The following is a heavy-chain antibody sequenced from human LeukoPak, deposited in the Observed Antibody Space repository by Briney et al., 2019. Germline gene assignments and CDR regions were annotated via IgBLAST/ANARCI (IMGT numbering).Heavy chain of an antibody. CDR2: ISGSGDST. D-gene: IGHD1-20*01. J-gene: IGHJ5*02. CDR3: AKDGYNWNDGWFDP. CDR1: GFTFSNYA. V-gene: IGHV3-23*01. Sequence: GGSLRLSCAASGFTFSNYAMTWVRQAPGKGLEWVSTISGSGDSTYYADSVKGRRTISRDNSKNTVYLQVNSLRAEDTAVYYCAKDGYNWNDGWFDPWGQGTLVTVSS.